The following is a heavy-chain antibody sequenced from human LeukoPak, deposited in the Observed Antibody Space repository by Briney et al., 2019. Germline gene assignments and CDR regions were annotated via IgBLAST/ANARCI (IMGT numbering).Heavy chain of an antibody. V-gene: IGHV1-46*01. J-gene: IGHJ3*02. CDR2: INISGGST. D-gene: IGHD4-17*01. Sequence: ASVTVSCTASGYTFTNHYIQWVRQAPGQGLEWMGIINISGGSTYYEQKFQGRITLTRDTSTSTVYMELRSLRSEDTAIYYCARGLFYRGDYGHAFDIWGQGTVVTVSS. CDR1: GYTFTNHY. CDR3: ARGLFYRGDYGHAFDI.